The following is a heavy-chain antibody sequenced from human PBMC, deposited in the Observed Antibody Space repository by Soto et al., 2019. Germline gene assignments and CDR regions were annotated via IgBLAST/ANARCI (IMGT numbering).Heavy chain of an antibody. CDR2: IGSSSSYI. D-gene: IGHD7-27*01. CDR1: GFTFSSYS. J-gene: IGHJ3*02. CDR3: ARDRELGNAFDI. Sequence: GGSLRLSCAASGFTFSSYSMNWVRQAPGKGLEWVSSIGSSSSYIYYADSVKGRFTISRDNAKNSLYLQMNSLRAEDTAVYYCARDRELGNAFDIWGQGTMVTVSS. V-gene: IGHV3-21*01.